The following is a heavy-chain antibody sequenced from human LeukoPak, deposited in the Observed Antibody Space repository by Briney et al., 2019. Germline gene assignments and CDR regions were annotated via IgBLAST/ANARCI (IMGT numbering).Heavy chain of an antibody. J-gene: IGHJ6*03. Sequence: SVKVSCKASGGTFSSYAISWVRQAPGQGLEWMGGIIPIFGTANYAQKFRGRATITTDESTSTAYMELSSLRSEDTAVYYCARDPTAGVMGSYMDVWGKGTTVTVSS. CDR3: ARDPTAGVMGSYMDV. CDR2: IIPIFGTA. CDR1: GGTFSSYA. D-gene: IGHD2-8*01. V-gene: IGHV1-69*05.